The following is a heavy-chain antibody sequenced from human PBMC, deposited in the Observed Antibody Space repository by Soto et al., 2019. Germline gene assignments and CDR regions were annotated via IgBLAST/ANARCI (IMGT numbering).Heavy chain of an antibody. D-gene: IGHD3-9*01. CDR2: ISYDGSNK. CDR1: GFTFSSYA. J-gene: IGHJ6*02. CDR3: ARDLGDWLLYYYYGMDV. V-gene: IGHV3-30-3*01. Sequence: LRLSCAASGFTFSSYAMHWVRQAPFKGLEWVAVISYDGSNKYYADSVKGRFTISRDNSKNTLYLQMNSLRAEDTAVYCCARDLGDWLLYYYYGMDVWGQGTTVTVSS.